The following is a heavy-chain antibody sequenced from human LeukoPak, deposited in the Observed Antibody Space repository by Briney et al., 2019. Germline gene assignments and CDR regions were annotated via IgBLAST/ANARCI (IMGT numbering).Heavy chain of an antibody. D-gene: IGHD3-22*01. CDR2: ISYDGSNK. CDR3: ARDPLYYYDSSGYYQTRYPDY. CDR1: GFTFSSYA. V-gene: IGHV3-30-3*01. Sequence: AGRSLRLSCAASGFTFSSYAMHWIRQAPGKGLEWVAVISYDGSNKYYADSVKGRFTISRDNSKNTLYLQMNSLRAEDTAVYYCARDPLYYYDSSGYYQTRYPDYWGQGTLVTVSS. J-gene: IGHJ4*02.